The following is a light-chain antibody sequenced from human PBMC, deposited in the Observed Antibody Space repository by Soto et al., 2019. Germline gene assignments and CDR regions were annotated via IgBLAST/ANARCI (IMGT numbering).Light chain of an antibody. CDR2: GVS. CDR3: SSYTSSTTVV. V-gene: IGLV2-14*01. Sequence: QSALTQPASVSGSPGQSITISCTGTSSDVGGYDYVSWYQQHPGKAPKVMIYGVSNRPSGASKRFSGSKSGNTASLTISGLQADDEADYYCSSYTSSTTVVFGGGTKLTVL. J-gene: IGLJ2*01. CDR1: SSDVGGYDY.